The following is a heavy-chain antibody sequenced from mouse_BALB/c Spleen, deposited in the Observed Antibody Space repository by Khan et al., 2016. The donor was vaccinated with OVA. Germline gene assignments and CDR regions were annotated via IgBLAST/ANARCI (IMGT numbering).Heavy chain of an antibody. CDR1: GFTFSAYG. CDR3: ARSWAMDY. J-gene: IGHJ4*01. Sequence: EVELVESGGGLVQPGGSRKLSCAASGFTFSAYGLAWVRQAPGKGPEWVAFISSLAYSIYYADTVTGRFTISREIAKNTLYLEMSRLRAEDTAMYYCARSWAMDYWGQGTSVTVSS. V-gene: IGHV5-15*02. CDR2: ISSLAYSI.